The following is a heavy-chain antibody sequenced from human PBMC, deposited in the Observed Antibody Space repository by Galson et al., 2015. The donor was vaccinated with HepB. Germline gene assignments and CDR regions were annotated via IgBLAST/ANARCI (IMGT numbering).Heavy chain of an antibody. Sequence: SVKVSCKASGYTFTSYDINWVRQATGQGLEWMGWMNPNSGNTGYAQKFQGRVTMTRNTPISTAYMELSSLRSEDTAVYYCARGQNDFWSGYPNYYYYGMDVWGQGTTVTVSS. CDR2: MNPNSGNT. V-gene: IGHV1-8*01. J-gene: IGHJ6*02. CDR3: ARGQNDFWSGYPNYYYYGMDV. CDR1: GYTFTSYD. D-gene: IGHD3-3*01.